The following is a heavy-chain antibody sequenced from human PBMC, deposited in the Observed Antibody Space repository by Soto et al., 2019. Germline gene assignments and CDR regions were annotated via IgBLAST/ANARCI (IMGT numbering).Heavy chain of an antibody. J-gene: IGHJ4*02. Sequence: QVQLVESGGGVVQPGRSLRLSCAASGFTFSYYGMHWVRQAPGKGLEWVAFIWHDGSNKYYAESVKGQFTVSRDNSKNTLGLQMNSLRAEDTAVYYCARDPPDASRGYYSFDYWGQGTLVTVSS. D-gene: IGHD3-22*01. V-gene: IGHV3-33*01. CDR2: IWHDGSNK. CDR3: ARDPPDASRGYYSFDY. CDR1: GFTFSYYG.